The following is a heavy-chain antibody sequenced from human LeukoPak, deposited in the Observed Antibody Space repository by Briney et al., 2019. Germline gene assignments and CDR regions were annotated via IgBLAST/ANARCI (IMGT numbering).Heavy chain of an antibody. CDR1: GFTFRDYF. V-gene: IGHV4-34*01. CDR2: INHSERT. Sequence: GSLRLSCAASGFTFRDYFMSWIRQPPGKGLEWIGEINHSERTGYNPSLKSRVTISVDTSKNQFSLKLSSVTAADTAVYYCARVGRTGYSGSHHFDYWGQGTLVTVSS. J-gene: IGHJ4*02. D-gene: IGHD1-26*01. CDR3: ARVGRTGYSGSHHFDY.